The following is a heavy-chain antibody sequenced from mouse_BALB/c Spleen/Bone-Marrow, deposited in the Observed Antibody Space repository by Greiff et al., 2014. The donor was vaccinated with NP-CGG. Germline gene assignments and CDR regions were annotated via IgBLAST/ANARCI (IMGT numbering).Heavy chain of an antibody. CDR1: GFNIQNTY. V-gene: IGHV14-3*02. Sequence: EVQLQQSGAELVKPGASVKLSCTASGFNIQNTYIHWVKQRPEQGLEWIGRIDPANGNTKYDPKFQDKATITADTSSNTAYLQRTSLTSEDTAVYYCGRGASGFAMDYWGQGTSVTVSA. CDR3: GRGASGFAMDY. D-gene: IGHD6-1*01. J-gene: IGHJ4*01. CDR2: IDPANGNT.